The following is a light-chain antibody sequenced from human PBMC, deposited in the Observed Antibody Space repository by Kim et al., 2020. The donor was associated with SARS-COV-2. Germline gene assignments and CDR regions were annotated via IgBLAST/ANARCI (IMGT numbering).Light chain of an antibody. Sequence: TVTISCTRSSGSIASNYVRWYQQRPGSAPTTVIYEDNQRPSGVPDRFSGSIDSSSNSASLTISGLKTEDEADYYCQSYDSSNQGVFGGGTQLTVL. J-gene: IGLJ3*02. V-gene: IGLV6-57*03. CDR1: SGSIASNY. CDR3: QSYDSSNQGV. CDR2: EDN.